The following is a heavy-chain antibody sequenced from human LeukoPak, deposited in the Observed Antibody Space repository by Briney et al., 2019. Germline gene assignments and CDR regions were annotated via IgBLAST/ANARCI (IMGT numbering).Heavy chain of an antibody. V-gene: IGHV1-18*01. Sequence: GASVKVSCKASGYTFTSYGISWVRQAPGQGLEWMGWISAYNGNTNYAQKLQGRVTMTTDTSTSTAYMELRSLRSDDTAVYYCARAPPLRSPLGLRKVWFYDAFDIWGQGTMVTVSS. CDR2: ISAYNGNT. D-gene: IGHD2-21*01. CDR1: GYTFTSYG. J-gene: IGHJ3*02. CDR3: ARAPPLRSPLGLRKVWFYDAFDI.